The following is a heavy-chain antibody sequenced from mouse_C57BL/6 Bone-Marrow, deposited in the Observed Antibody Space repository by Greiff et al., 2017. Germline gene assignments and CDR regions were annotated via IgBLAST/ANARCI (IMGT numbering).Heavy chain of an antibody. Sequence: QVQLQQSGAELARPGASVKLSCTASGYTFTSYGISWVKQRTGQGLEWIGEIYPRSGNTYYNEKFKGKATLTADKSSSTAYMELRSLTSEDSAVYFCARRRRGYWDQGTTLTVSS. J-gene: IGHJ2*01. V-gene: IGHV1-81*01. CDR1: GYTFTSYG. CDR2: IYPRSGNT. CDR3: ARRRRGY.